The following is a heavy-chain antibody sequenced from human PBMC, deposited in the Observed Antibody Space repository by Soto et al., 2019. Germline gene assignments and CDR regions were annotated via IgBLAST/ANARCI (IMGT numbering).Heavy chain of an antibody. D-gene: IGHD2-15*01. CDR3: AADIRRYCSGGSCYFSPEVWYYYMDV. V-gene: IGHV1-58*02. CDR1: GFTFTSSA. CDR2: IVVGSGNT. J-gene: IGHJ6*03. Sequence: SVKVSCKASGFTFTSSAMQWVRQARGQRLEWIGWIVVGSGNTNYAQKFQERVTITRDMSTSTAYMELSSLRSEDTAVYYCAADIRRYCSGGSCYFSPEVWYYYMDVWGKGTTVTVSS.